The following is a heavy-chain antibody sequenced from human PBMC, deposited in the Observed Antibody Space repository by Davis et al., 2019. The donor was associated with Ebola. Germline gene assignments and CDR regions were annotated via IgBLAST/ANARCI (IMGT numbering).Heavy chain of an antibody. D-gene: IGHD1-26*01. CDR2: IKQDGSEK. CDR1: GFTFSSYW. V-gene: IGHV3-7*03. J-gene: IGHJ4*02. Sequence: GESLKISCAASGFTFSSYWMSWVRQAPGKGLEWVANIKQDGSEKYYVDSVKGRFTISRDNSKNSLYLQMDSLRVEDTAVYYCARDPLVGAIDYWGRGTLVTVS. CDR3: ARDPLVGAIDY.